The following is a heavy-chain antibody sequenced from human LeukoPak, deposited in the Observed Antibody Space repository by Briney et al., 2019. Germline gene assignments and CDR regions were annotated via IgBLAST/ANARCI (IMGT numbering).Heavy chain of an antibody. CDR3: AKGFEQLVFYN. D-gene: IGHD6-6*01. Sequence: GGSLRLSCAASGFTLSNYWMHWVRQAPGKGLVWVSRITSDGSGTSYADSVKGRFTVSRDNSRDTLYLQMDSLRAEDTAVYYCAKGFEQLVFYNWGQGTLVTVSS. V-gene: IGHV3-74*01. CDR2: ITSDGSGT. J-gene: IGHJ4*02. CDR1: GFTLSNYW.